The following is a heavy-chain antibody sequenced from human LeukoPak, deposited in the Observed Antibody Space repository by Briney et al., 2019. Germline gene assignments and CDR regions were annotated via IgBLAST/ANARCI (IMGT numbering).Heavy chain of an antibody. J-gene: IGHJ5*02. Sequence: ASVKVSCKASGGTFSSYAISWVRQAPGQGLEWIGWINPNSGDTNYAQKFQDRVTMTRDTSISTAYIELNFLRSDDTAVFYCARGDYYGSPKVVAAWGQGTLVTVSS. CDR3: ARGDYYGSPKVVAA. V-gene: IGHV1-2*02. D-gene: IGHD3-10*01. CDR1: GGTFSSYA. CDR2: INPNSGDT.